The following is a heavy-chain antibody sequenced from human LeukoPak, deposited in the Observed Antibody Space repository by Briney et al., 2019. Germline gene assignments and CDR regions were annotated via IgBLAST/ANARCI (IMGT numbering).Heavy chain of an antibody. D-gene: IGHD3-22*01. CDR1: GFTFSNYN. Sequence: KPGGSLRLSCAASGFTFSNYNLIWVRQAPGKGLEWVSSISSSSSYIYYADSVKGRFSIPRDNAKNSLYLQMNSLRAEDTAVYYCARVPYYYDTTGDPKDWHFDLWGRGTLVTVSS. J-gene: IGHJ2*01. CDR2: ISSSSSYI. CDR3: ARVPYYYDTTGDPKDWHFDL. V-gene: IGHV3-21*01.